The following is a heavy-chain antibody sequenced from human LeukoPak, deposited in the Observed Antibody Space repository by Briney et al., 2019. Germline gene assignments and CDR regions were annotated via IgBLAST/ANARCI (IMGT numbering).Heavy chain of an antibody. CDR1: GGFFSSSSYY. D-gene: IGHD3-10*02. V-gene: IGHV4-61*01. CDR3: ARYVNWFDP. J-gene: IGHJ5*02. Sequence: SETLSLNCTVSGGFFSSSSYYWGWVRQPPGKGLEWIGYIYYSGSTNYNPSLKSRVTILVDTSKNQFSLKLSSVTAADTAVYYCARYVNWFDPWGQGILVTVSS. CDR2: IYYSGST.